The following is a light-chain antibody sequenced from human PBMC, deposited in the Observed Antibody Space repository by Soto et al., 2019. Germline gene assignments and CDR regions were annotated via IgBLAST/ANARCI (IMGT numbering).Light chain of an antibody. CDR2: EVS. CDR1: SSDVGGYNY. CDR3: SSYTSSTTLV. V-gene: IGLV2-14*01. Sequence: QSALTQPASVSGSPGQSITISCTGTSSDVGGYNYVSWYQQHPGKAPKLMIYEVSNRPSGVSNRFSGSKSGNTASLTISGPQAGDGADFYCSSYTSSTTLVFGGGTKLTV. J-gene: IGLJ2*01.